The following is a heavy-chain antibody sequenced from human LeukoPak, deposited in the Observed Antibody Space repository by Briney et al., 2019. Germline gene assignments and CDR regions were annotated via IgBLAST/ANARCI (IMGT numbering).Heavy chain of an antibody. CDR3: ARDYGGTSTCDY. Sequence: SETLSLTCTVSGGSISSGSYYWSWIRQPAGKGLEWIGSIYYSGSTYYNPSLKSRVTISVDTSKNQFSLKLSSVTAADTAVYYCARDYGGTSTCDYWGQGTLVTVSS. CDR1: GGSISSGSYY. CDR2: IYYSGST. D-gene: IGHD4-23*01. V-gene: IGHV4-39*07. J-gene: IGHJ4*02.